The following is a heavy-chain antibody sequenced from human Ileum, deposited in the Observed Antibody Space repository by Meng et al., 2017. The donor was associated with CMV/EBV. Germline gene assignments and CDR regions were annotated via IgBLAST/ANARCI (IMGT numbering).Heavy chain of an antibody. V-gene: IGHV1-2*02. D-gene: IGHD1-1*01. J-gene: IGHJ4*02. CDR3: ARPYKSARESGDY. Sequence: ASVKVSCKTSGYRFTDYVIRWVRQAPGQGFEWMGWINPKNGGTSYAQSLQGRVTITIVPSTRTAYMELSRLRSDDTAIYFCARPYKSARESGDYWGQGSLVTVSS. CDR2: INPKNGGT. CDR1: GYRFTDYV.